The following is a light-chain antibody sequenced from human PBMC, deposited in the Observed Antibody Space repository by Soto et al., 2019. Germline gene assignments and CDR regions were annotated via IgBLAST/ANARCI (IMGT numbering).Light chain of an antibody. V-gene: IGLV2-14*01. CDR1: SSDVGYYNY. Sequence: QSALTQPASVSGSPGQSLTISCTGTSSDVGYYNYVSWYQQHPGQAPKLLIYDVYSRPSGVSNRFSGSKSGSTASLTISGLQAEDDVDYYCCAHASTSTHVVFGAGTKLTVL. CDR2: DVY. CDR3: CAHASTSTHVV. J-gene: IGLJ2*01.